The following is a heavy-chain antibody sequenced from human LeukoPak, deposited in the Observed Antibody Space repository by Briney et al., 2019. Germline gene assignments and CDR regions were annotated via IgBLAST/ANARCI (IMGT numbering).Heavy chain of an antibody. CDR3: AAVPEVPCSSTSCRPWYFDL. V-gene: IGHV1-58*01. Sequence: GASVKVSCKASGFTFTSSAVQWVRQARGQRLEWIGWIVVGSGNTNYAQKFQERVTITRDMSTSTAYMELSSLRSEDTAVYYCAAVPEVPCSSTSCRPWYFDLWGRGTLVTVSS. D-gene: IGHD2-2*01. J-gene: IGHJ2*01. CDR2: IVVGSGNT. CDR1: GFTFTSSA.